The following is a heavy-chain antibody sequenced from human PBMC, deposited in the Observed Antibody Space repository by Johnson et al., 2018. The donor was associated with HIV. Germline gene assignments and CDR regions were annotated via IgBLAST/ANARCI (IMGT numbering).Heavy chain of an antibody. Sequence: QVQLVESGGGVVQPGRSLRLSCAASGFTFSSYGMHWVRQAPGKGLEWVAVIWYDGSNKYYVDSVKGRFTISRDNAKNSLDLQMNSLRAEDTAVYYCARERPRDAFDIWGQGTMVTVSS. J-gene: IGHJ3*02. V-gene: IGHV3-33*01. CDR2: IWYDGSNK. CDR3: ARERPRDAFDI. CDR1: GFTFSSYG.